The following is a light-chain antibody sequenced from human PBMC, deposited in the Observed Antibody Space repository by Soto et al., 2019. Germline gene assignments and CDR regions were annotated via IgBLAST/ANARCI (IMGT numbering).Light chain of an antibody. J-gene: IGKJ5*01. CDR3: QQGSNWPPT. Sequence: EIVLTQSPATLSFSPGERAPISCRASQSVSSYLAWYQQKPGQAPRLLIYDASNRATGIPARFSGSGSGTDFALTISSLEPEDFAVYYCQQGSNWPPTFGQGTRLEIK. V-gene: IGKV3-11*01. CDR1: QSVSSY. CDR2: DAS.